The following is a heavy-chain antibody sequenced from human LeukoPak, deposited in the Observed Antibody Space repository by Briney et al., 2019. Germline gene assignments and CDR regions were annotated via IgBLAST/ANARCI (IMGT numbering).Heavy chain of an antibody. CDR2: IIPIFGTA. J-gene: IGHJ5*02. CDR1: GGTFSSYG. Sequence: SVKVSCKASGGTFSSYGISWVRQAPGQGLEWMGGIIPIFGTANYAQKFQGRVTITADESTSTAYMELSSLRSEDTAVYYCARGGSSSWSVNWFDPWGQGTLVTVSS. V-gene: IGHV1-69*13. CDR3: ARGGSSSWSVNWFDP. D-gene: IGHD6-13*01.